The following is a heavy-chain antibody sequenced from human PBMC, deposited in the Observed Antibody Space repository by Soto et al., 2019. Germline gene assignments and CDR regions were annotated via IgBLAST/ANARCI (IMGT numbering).Heavy chain of an antibody. CDR1: GYSFTSYW. J-gene: IGHJ4*02. D-gene: IGHD3-10*01. CDR2: IYPGDFDT. V-gene: IGHV5-51*01. CDR3: ARAITMVREVYFDY. Sequence: GESLKISCKGSGYSFTSYWIGWVRQMPGKGLEWMGIIYPGDFDTRYSPSFQGQVTISADKSISTAYLQWSSLRASDTAMYYCARAITMVREVYFDYWGQGTLVTVSS.